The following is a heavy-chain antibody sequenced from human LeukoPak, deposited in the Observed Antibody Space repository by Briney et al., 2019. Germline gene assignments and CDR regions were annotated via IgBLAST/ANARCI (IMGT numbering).Heavy chain of an antibody. CDR3: AKERGGQDWYFDL. V-gene: IGHV3-33*03. J-gene: IGHJ2*01. D-gene: IGHD3-10*01. CDR1: VFTFSSYD. Sequence: GGSLRLSCAPSVFTFSSYDMDGVPQAPDEGVECGAVIWDDGSNKHYAHSVKGRFTISRDNSKNTMYLQMNSLRAEDTAMYYCAKERGGQDWYFDLWGRGAMVTVSS. CDR2: IWDDGSNK.